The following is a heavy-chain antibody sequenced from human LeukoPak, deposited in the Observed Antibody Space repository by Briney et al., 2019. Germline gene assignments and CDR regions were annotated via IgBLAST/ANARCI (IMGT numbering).Heavy chain of an antibody. V-gene: IGHV3-23*01. J-gene: IGHJ4*02. D-gene: IGHD3-10*01. CDR1: GFTFTSYG. CDR2: ICGGGVTP. CDR3: AKRVYGYLDY. Sequence: PGGSLRLSCAASGFTFTSYGMTCVRQAPGKGLEWVSNICGGGVTPSHADSVKGRFTVYRDNSKNTLYLQMNSLRAEDTAVYYCAKRVYGYLDYWGQGTLVTVSS.